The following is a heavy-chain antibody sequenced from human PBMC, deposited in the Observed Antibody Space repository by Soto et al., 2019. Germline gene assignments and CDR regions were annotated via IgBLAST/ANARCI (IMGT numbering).Heavy chain of an antibody. V-gene: IGHV4-31*03. CDR2: IYYSGTT. D-gene: IGHD3-16*02. CDR1: DGSISSGGYY. J-gene: IGHJ5*02. Sequence: SETLSLTCTVSDGSISSGGYYWSWIRQHPGKGLEWIGYIYYSGTTYYNPSLKSRVTISVDPSKNQFSLKLSSVTAADTAVYYCARDFIRGWFDPWGQGTLVTVSS. CDR3: ARDFIRGWFDP.